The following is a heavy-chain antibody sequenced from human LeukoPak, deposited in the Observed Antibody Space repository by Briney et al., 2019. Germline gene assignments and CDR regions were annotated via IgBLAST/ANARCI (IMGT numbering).Heavy chain of an antibody. CDR1: AGSISIFY. CDR3: ARAAAGLYYFDY. J-gene: IGHJ4*02. CDR2: IYYSGST. V-gene: IGHV4-59*01. Sequence: SESLSLTCTVSAGSISIFYWSWIRQPAGAGLEWIGYIYYSGSTNYNPSLKSRVTISVDTSKNQFSLKLSSVTAADTAVYYCARAAAGLYYFDYWGQGTLVSVSS. D-gene: IGHD6-13*01.